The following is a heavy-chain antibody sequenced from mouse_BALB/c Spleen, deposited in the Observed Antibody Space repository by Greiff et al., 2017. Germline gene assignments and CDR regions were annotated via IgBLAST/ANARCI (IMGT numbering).Heavy chain of an antibody. V-gene: IGHV5-9-3*01. CDR2: ISSGGSYT. Sequence: EVQRVESGGGLVKPGGSLKLSCAASGFTFSSYAMSWVRQTPEKRLEWVATISSGGSYTYYPDSVKGRFTISRDNAKNTLYLQMSSLRSEDTAMYYCASLYYYGSSYAYYAMDYWGQGTSVTVSS. CDR1: GFTFSSYA. CDR3: ASLYYYGSSYAYYAMDY. D-gene: IGHD1-1*01. J-gene: IGHJ4*01.